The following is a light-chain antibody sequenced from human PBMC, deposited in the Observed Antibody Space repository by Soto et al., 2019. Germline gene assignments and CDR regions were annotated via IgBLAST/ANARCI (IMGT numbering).Light chain of an antibody. CDR3: QQYNNWPLI. CDR1: ESVSNN. Sequence: EIVMTQSPATLSVSPGERVTLSCRASESVSNNVAWYQQKPGQAPRLLIYHAITRATGIPARFSGSGSGTELTLTSSTWQSEDFAIYYSQQYNNWPLIFGGGTKVVI. CDR2: HAI. V-gene: IGKV3-15*01. J-gene: IGKJ4*01.